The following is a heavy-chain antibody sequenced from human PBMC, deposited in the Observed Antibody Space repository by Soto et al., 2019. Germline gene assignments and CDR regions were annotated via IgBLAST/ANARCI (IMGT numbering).Heavy chain of an antibody. CDR2: ISYDGSNK. Sequence: QVQLVESGGGVVQPGRSLRLSCAASGFTFSSYAMHWVRQAPGKGLEWVAVISYDGSNKYYADSVKGRFTISGDNSKNTLYLQMNSLRAEDTAVYYCARDAAEQWLVYYFDYWGQGTLVTVSS. D-gene: IGHD6-19*01. J-gene: IGHJ4*02. CDR3: ARDAAEQWLVYYFDY. CDR1: GFTFSSYA. V-gene: IGHV3-30-3*01.